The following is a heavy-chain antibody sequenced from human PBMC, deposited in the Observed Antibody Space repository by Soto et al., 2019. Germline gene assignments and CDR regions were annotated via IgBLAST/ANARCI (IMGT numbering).Heavy chain of an antibody. J-gene: IGHJ4*02. V-gene: IGHV3-23*01. CDR2: ISGSGGGT. D-gene: IGHD3-22*01. CDR3: AKCPTTYYYDSSGYYYHY. Sequence: GGSLRLSCAASGFTFSSYAMSWVRQAPGKGLEWVSAISGSGGGTYYADSVKGRFTISRDNSKNTLYLQMNSLRAEDTAVYYCAKCPTTYYYDSSGYYYHYWGQGTLVTVSS. CDR1: GFTFSSYA.